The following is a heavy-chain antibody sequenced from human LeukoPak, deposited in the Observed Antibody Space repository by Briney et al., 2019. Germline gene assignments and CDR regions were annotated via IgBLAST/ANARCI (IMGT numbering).Heavy chain of an antibody. J-gene: IGHJ4*02. CDR2: IYYSGST. CDR3: ARFLAADSSGYYRGGRFDY. V-gene: IGHV4-59*01. CDR1: GGSISSYY. D-gene: IGHD3-22*01. Sequence: SETPSLTCTASGGSISSYYWSWIRQPPGKGLEWIGYIYYSGSTNYNPSLKSRVTISVDTSKNQFSLKLSSVTAADTAVYYCARFLAADSSGYYRGGRFDYWGQGTLVTVSS.